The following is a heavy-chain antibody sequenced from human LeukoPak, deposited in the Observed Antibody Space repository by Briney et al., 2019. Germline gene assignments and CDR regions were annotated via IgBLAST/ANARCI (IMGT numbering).Heavy chain of an antibody. V-gene: IGHV3-23*01. Sequence: GGSLRLSCAASGFTFSSYTMSWVRQAPGKGLEWVSTITTSDGNTYYADSVKGRFTISRDNSKNTLYLQMNSLRAEDTAVYYCARGDYSDYYYFDYWGQGILVTVSS. CDR2: ITTSDGNT. J-gene: IGHJ4*02. CDR1: GFTFSSYT. CDR3: ARGDYSDYYYFDY. D-gene: IGHD4-11*01.